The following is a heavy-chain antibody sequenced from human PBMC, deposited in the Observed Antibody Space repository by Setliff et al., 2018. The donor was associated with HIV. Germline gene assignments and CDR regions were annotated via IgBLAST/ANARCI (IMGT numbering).Heavy chain of an antibody. CDR1: GGTFSSYA. Sequence: SVKVSCKASGGTFSSYAISWVRQAPGQGLEWMGGIIPILGIANYAQSVQGRVTMTRDTSTGTVYMDLRSLRSDDTAMYYCAREKYGDKFDYWGQGTLVTVSS. CDR3: AREKYGDKFDY. CDR2: IIPILGIA. J-gene: IGHJ4*02. V-gene: IGHV1-69*10. D-gene: IGHD2-8*01.